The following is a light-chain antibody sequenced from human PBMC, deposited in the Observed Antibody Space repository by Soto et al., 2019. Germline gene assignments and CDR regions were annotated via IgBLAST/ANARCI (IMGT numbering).Light chain of an antibody. CDR2: RTS. J-gene: IGKJ4*01. CDR3: QQYNNWPRAT. V-gene: IGKV3-15*01. CDR1: QNVLSNY. Sequence: EVVLTQSPGTLSLSPGERATLSCLASQNVLSNYLAWYQQKPGQAPRLLMFRTSSRATGFPARFSGSGSGTEFNLTISSLQSEDFGVYYCQQYNNWPRATFGGGTKVDIK.